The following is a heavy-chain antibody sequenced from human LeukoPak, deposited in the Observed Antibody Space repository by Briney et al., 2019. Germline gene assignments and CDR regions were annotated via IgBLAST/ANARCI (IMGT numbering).Heavy chain of an antibody. D-gene: IGHD3-3*01. CDR1: GYTFTSYG. Sequence: GASVKVSCKASGYTFTSYGISWVRQAPGQGLEWMGWISAYNGNTNYAQKLQGRVTMTTDTSTSTAYMELRSLRSDDTAVYYCARDKLRFLEWLPMVRDHRVGYFDYWGREPRSPSPQ. J-gene: IGHJ4*02. CDR3: ARDKLRFLEWLPMVRDHRVGYFDY. CDR2: ISAYNGNT. V-gene: IGHV1-18*01.